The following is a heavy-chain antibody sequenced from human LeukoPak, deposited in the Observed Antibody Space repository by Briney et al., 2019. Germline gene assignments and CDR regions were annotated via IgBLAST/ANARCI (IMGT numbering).Heavy chain of an antibody. Sequence: ASVRVSCKASGYIFTGYYMHWVRQAPGQGLEWMGWINPNSGDTNYGQKFQGRVTMTRDTSISTVYMELSRLRSDDTAVFYCAREAVVKFYYMDVWGKGTTVTVSS. D-gene: IGHD4-23*01. CDR3: AREAVVKFYYMDV. J-gene: IGHJ6*03. V-gene: IGHV1-2*02. CDR1: GYIFTGYY. CDR2: INPNSGDT.